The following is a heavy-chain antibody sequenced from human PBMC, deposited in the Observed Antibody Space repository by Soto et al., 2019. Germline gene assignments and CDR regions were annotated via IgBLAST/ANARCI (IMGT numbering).Heavy chain of an antibody. J-gene: IGHJ4*02. V-gene: IGHV4-59*08. CDR3: ARLSHPYGSSWYMDY. CDR2: FYSSGST. D-gene: IGHD6-13*01. CDR1: GGSISNYY. Sequence: QVQLQESGPGLVKPSETLSLTCTVSGGSISNYYWSWIRQPPGKGLEWIGYFYSSGSTNYNPSLKSRVTISVDTSKNQFSLKLYSVTAADTAVYYCARLSHPYGSSWYMDYWGQGTLGTVSS.